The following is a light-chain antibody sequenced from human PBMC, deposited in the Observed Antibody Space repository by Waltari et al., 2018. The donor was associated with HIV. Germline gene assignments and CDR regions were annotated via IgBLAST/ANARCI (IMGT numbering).Light chain of an antibody. J-gene: IGKJ4*02. Sequence: EIVLTQSPGTLSLSPGERATLSCRASQSVSGNYLAWYQQKPGQAPRLLIYGNINRPSGVPDRFSGSKSGTSASLAITGLQAEDEADYYCQSYDSSLRVRVFGGGTK. V-gene: IGKV3-20*01. CDR3: QSYDSSLRVRV. CDR2: GNI. CDR1: QSVSGNY.